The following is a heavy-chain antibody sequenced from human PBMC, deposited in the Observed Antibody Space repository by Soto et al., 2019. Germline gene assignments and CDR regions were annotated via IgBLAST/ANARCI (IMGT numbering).Heavy chain of an antibody. CDR2: IGGSGEST. D-gene: IGHD1-1*01. CDR3: AKDLFRSCGTNDY. Sequence: GGSLRLSCAASGFTFSRYAMSWVRQAPGKGLERVSSIGGSGESTYYADSGKGRFTISRDNSKNTLYLQMNSLRAEDAAVSYCAKDLFRSCGTNDYWGQGTLVTVSS. J-gene: IGHJ4*02. CDR1: GFTFSRYA. V-gene: IGHV3-23*01.